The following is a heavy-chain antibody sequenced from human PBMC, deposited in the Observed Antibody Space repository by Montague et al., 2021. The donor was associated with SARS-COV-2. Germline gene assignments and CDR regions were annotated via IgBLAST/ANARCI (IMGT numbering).Heavy chain of an antibody. J-gene: IGHJ6*02. D-gene: IGHD3-10*01. CDR1: CGSIRDHY. CDR3: ARTSRGSRYFYGVDV. Sequence: SETLSLTCSVPCGSIRDHYGSWLRQPPGTGLEWIGYIFRSGATNYNPPLKSRVIISLDTSKSQFSLRLSSVTAADTAIYYCARTSRGSRYFYGVDVWGQGTTVTVSS. CDR2: IFRSGAT. V-gene: IGHV4-59*11.